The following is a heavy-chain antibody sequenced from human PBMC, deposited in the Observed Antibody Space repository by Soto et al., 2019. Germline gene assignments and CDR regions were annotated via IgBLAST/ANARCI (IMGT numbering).Heavy chain of an antibody. CDR1: GFTVSSYA. V-gene: IGHV3-23*01. CDR3: AKDRLPAATTEFFGD. J-gene: IGHJ4*02. Sequence: GGSLRLSCAASGFTVSSYAMSWVRQAPGKGLEWVSGISGSGDTTYYADSVKGRFTISRDSSKNTLNLQMNSPRAEDTAVYYCAKDRLPAATTEFFGDWGQGTLVTVSS. CDR2: ISGSGDTT. D-gene: IGHD2-2*01.